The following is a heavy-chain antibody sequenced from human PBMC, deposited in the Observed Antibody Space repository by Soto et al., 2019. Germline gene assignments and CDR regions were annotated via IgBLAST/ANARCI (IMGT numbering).Heavy chain of an antibody. J-gene: IGHJ6*03. CDR1: GFTFGDYA. V-gene: IGHV3-49*03. Sequence: GGSLRLSCTASGFTFGDYAMSWFRQAPGKGLEWVGFIRSKAYGGTTEYAASVKGRFTISRDDSKSIAHLQMNSLKTEDTAVYYCTRDRKPSKSPRMDVWGKGTTVTISS. CDR2: IRSKAYGGTT. CDR3: TRDRKPSKSPRMDV.